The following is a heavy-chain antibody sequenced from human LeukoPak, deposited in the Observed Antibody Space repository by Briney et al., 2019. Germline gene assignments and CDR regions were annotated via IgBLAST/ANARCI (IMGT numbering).Heavy chain of an antibody. Sequence: GGSLRLSCAASGFTFSSYWKHWVRQAPGKGLVWVSRINSDGSSTSYADSVKGRFTISRDNAKNTLYLQMNSLRAEDTAVYYCARDRPLLAFDIWGQGTMVTVSS. CDR2: INSDGSST. J-gene: IGHJ3*02. D-gene: IGHD2/OR15-2a*01. V-gene: IGHV3-74*01. CDR3: ARDRPLLAFDI. CDR1: GFTFSSYW.